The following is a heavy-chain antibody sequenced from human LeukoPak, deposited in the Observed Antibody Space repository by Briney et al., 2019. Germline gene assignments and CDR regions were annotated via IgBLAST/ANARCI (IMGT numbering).Heavy chain of an antibody. CDR3: AKHRYSSSTNYYFDS. V-gene: IGHV4-4*07. CDR1: GGSITTYY. D-gene: IGHD6-6*01. Sequence: PSETLSLTCSVSGGSITTYYWSWIRQPAGKGLEWIGRINTIGSTNYNPSLKSRVTMSVDTSKNQFSLKLSSVTAADTAVYYCAKHRYSSSTNYYFDSWGQGTLVTVSS. J-gene: IGHJ4*02. CDR2: INTIGST.